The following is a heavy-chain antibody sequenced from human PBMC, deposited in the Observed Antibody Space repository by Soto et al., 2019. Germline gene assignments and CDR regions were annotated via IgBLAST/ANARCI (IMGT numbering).Heavy chain of an antibody. CDR1: GYTFTGYY. Sequence: ASVKVSCKASGYTFTGYYMHWVRQAPGQGLEWMGWINPNSGGTNYADSVKGRFSISRDTSQSTLYLQMNSLRADDTAMYYCARWSYLDYWGQGTRVTVSS. D-gene: IGHD3-3*01. J-gene: IGHJ4*02. CDR2: INPNSGGT. CDR3: ARWSYLDY. V-gene: IGHV1-2*02.